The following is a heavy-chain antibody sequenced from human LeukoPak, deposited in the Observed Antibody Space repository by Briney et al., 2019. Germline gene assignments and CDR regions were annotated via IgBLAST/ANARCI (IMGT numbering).Heavy chain of an antibody. CDR3: AKVPVDSSGWYHFDY. J-gene: IGHJ4*02. V-gene: IGHV3-30*18. Sequence: GGSLRLSCAASGFTFSSYGMHWVRQAPGKGLEGVAVISYDGSNKYYADSVKGRFTISRDNSKNTLYLQMNSLRAEDTAVYYCAKVPVDSSGWYHFDYWGQGTLVTVSS. CDR2: ISYDGSNK. D-gene: IGHD6-19*01. CDR1: GFTFSSYG.